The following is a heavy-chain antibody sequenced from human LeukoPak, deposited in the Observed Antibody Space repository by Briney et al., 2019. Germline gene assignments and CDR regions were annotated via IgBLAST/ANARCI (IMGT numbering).Heavy chain of an antibody. J-gene: IGHJ5*02. Sequence: ASVKVSCKASGYTFTGYDINWVRQATGQGLEWVGWMNPHSGNTGYAQRFQGRVTMTRDTSMTTAYMELSRLTSEDTAVYYCVRRLDMIEFDPWGQGTLVTVSS. CDR3: VRRLDMIEFDP. V-gene: IGHV1-8*01. CDR2: MNPHSGNT. D-gene: IGHD3-9*01. CDR1: GYTFTGYD.